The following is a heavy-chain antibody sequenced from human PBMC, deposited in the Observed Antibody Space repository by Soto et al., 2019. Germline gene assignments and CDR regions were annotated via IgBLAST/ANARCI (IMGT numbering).Heavy chain of an antibody. CDR2: IHHSGAI. V-gene: IGHV4-30-4*08. J-gene: IGHJ6*02. CDR3: AREADGGDSLDV. CDR1: GGSINSDYYH. Sequence: QVQLVESGPGLVKPSQTLSLTCTVSGGSINSDYYHWTWIRQSPGKGLEWIGYIHHSGAILYNPSFKSRLAISVDTSKNQFSLHLSSVTDTDTAVYFCAREADGGDSLDVWGQGTTVTVSS. D-gene: IGHD2-21*02.